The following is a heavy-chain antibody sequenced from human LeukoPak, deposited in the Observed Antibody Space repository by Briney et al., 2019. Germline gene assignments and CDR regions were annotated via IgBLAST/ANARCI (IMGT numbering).Heavy chain of an antibody. Sequence: GASVKVSCKASGYDFNKYGISWVRQVPGQGLQWMAWISPYTGERNSVQAFWGRVTLTADKSSNTVYMELKSLTPDDTDISYCLTEQEGGSFDFWGQGTLVTVSS. CDR2: ISPYTGER. V-gene: IGHV1-18*01. CDR3: LTEQEGGSFDF. CDR1: GYDFNKYG. J-gene: IGHJ5*01. D-gene: IGHD1-26*01.